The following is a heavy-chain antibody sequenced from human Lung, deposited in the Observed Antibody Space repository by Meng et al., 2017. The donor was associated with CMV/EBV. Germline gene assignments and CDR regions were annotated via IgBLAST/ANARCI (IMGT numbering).Heavy chain of an antibody. CDR2: ISGSGGST. CDR3: AKAYSSSSVGTNRGFDY. J-gene: IGHJ4*02. Sequence: GESXKISXAASGFTFSSYAMSWVRQAPGKGLEWVSAISGSGGSTYYADSVKGRFTISRDNSKNTLYLQMNSLRAEDTAVYYCAKAYSSSSVGTNRGFDYWGQGXLVTVSS. CDR1: GFTFSSYA. D-gene: IGHD6-6*01. V-gene: IGHV3-23*01.